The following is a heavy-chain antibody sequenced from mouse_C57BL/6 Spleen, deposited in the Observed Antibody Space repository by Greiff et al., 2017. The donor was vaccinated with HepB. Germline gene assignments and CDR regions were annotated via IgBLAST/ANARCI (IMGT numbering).Heavy chain of an antibody. Sequence: DVHLVESGEGLVKPGGSLKLSCAASGFTFSSYAMSWVRQTPEKRLEWVAYISSGGDYIYYADTVKGRFTISRDNARNTLYLQMSSLKSEDTAMYYCTRDNGYYGAMDYWGQGTSVTVSS. CDR2: ISSGGDYI. CDR1: GFTFSSYA. V-gene: IGHV5-9-1*02. CDR3: TRDNGYYGAMDY. J-gene: IGHJ4*01. D-gene: IGHD2-3*01.